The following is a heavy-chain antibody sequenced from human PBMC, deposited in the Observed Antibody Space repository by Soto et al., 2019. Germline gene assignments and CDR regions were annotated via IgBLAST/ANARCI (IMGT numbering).Heavy chain of an antibody. J-gene: IGHJ4*02. D-gene: IGHD2-8*01. V-gene: IGHV4-30-4*01. CDR2: IYYSGST. Sequence: PSETLSLTCTVSGGSISSGDYYWSWIRQPPGKGLEWIGYIYYSGSTYYNPSLKSRVTISVDTSKNQFSLKLSSVTAADTAVYYCARGVLMVLMIDYWGQGTLVTVSS. CDR3: ARGVLMVLMIDY. CDR1: GGSISSGDYY.